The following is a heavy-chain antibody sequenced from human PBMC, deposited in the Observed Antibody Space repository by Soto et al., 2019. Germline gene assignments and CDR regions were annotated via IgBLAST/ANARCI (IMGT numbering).Heavy chain of an antibody. Sequence: GGSLRLSCAASGFTFSSYGMHWVRQAPGKGLEWVAVIWYDGSNKYYADSVKGRFTISRDNSKNTLYLQMNSLRAEETAVYYCARDRYDILTGYWDYYYYGMDVWGQGTTVTVSS. V-gene: IGHV3-33*01. J-gene: IGHJ6*02. CDR2: IWYDGSNK. D-gene: IGHD3-9*01. CDR3: ARDRYDILTGYWDYYYYGMDV. CDR1: GFTFSSYG.